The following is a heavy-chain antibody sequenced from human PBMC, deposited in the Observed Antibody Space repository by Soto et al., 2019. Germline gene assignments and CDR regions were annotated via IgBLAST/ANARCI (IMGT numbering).Heavy chain of an antibody. D-gene: IGHD2-2*02. Sequence: QVQLVQSGGEVKKPGASVNVSCKASGYTFSTQGIMWVRQAPGQGLEWMGWISPYTDDPSYAQKFQGRVTMTIDTSTSTAYLDLRSLTSDDTAVYYCARVIPGAEAWFHPWGQGTLVTVSS. CDR3: ARVIPGAEAWFHP. CDR1: GYTFSTQG. V-gene: IGHV1-18*01. J-gene: IGHJ5*02. CDR2: ISPYTDDP.